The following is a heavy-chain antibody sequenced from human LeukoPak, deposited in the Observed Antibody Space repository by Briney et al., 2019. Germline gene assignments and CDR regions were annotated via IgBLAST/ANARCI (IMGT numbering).Heavy chain of an antibody. V-gene: IGHV3-7*01. CDR2: IKHDSSET. CDR1: GFTISSYW. J-gene: IGHJ3*02. Sequence: PGGSLRLSCAASGFTISSYWMSWVRQVPGKGLESVAHIKHDSSETYYVGTLRGRFIISRDNAKNSLYLQMNSLRVEDTAVYHCARGPTDFDASDIWGHGILVTVSS. CDR3: ARGPTDFDASDI.